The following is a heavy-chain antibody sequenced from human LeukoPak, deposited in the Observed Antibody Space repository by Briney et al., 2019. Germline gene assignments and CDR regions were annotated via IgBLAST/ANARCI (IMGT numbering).Heavy chain of an antibody. CDR2: ISAYNGNT. D-gene: IGHD3-10*01. V-gene: IGHV1-18*01. Sequence: GASVKVSCKASGYTSTSYGISWVRQAPGQGLEWMGWISAYNGNTNYAQKLQGRVTMTTDTSTSTAYMELRSLRSDDTAVYYCARAANYYGSGLLYYFDYWGQGTLVTVSS. J-gene: IGHJ4*02. CDR3: ARAANYYGSGLLYYFDY. CDR1: GYTSTSYG.